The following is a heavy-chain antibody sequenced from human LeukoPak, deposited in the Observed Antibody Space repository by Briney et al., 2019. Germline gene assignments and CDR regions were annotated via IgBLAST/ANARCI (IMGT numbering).Heavy chain of an antibody. CDR3: AREPVDIVATRSWFDP. V-gene: IGHV1-2*02. J-gene: IGHJ5*02. D-gene: IGHD5-12*01. CDR2: INPNSGGT. CDR1: GYTFTGYY. Sequence: ASVKVSCKASGYTFTGYYMHWVRQAPGQGLEWMGWINPNSGGTNYEQKFQGRVTMTRDTFISTAYMELSKLRSDDTAVYYCAREPVDIVATRSWFDPWGQGTLVTVSS.